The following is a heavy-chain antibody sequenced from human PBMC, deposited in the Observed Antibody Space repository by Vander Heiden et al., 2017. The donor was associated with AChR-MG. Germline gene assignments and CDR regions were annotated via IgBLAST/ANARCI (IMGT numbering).Heavy chain of an antibody. CDR2: MNPNSGNT. Sequence: QVQLVQSGAEVKKPGASVKVSCKASGYTFTSYDINWVRQATGQGLEWVGWMNPNSGNTGYAQKFQGRVTMTRNTSISTAYMELSSLRSEDTAVYYCARGRGSSWYYDRYYFDYWGQGTLVTVSS. CDR1: GYTFTSYD. J-gene: IGHJ4*02. D-gene: IGHD6-13*01. V-gene: IGHV1-8*01. CDR3: ARGRGSSWYYDRYYFDY.